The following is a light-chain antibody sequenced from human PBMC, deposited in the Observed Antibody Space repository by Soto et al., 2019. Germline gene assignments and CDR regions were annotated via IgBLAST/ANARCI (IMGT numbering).Light chain of an antibody. CDR2: GAS. Sequence: EIVLTQSPGTLSLSPGERATLSCRASQTITSRYVAWYQQKLDQAPRLLIYGASNRATGIPDRFSGSGSGTDFTLTINSLEPEDFVVYYCQQYDNSPPTFGPGTTVDIK. CDR3: QQYDNSPPT. V-gene: IGKV3-20*01. J-gene: IGKJ3*01. CDR1: QTITSRY.